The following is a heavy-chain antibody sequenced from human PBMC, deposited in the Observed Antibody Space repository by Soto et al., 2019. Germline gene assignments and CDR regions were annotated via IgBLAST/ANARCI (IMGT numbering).Heavy chain of an antibody. Sequence: GASVKVSCKASGYTFTSYDSKWVRQATGQGLEWMGWMNPNSGNTGYAQKFQGRVTMTRNTSISTAYMELSSLRSEDTAVYYCAIELVVVAATDAFDIWGQGTMVTVSS. CDR3: AIELVVVAATDAFDI. V-gene: IGHV1-8*01. CDR1: GYTFTSYD. D-gene: IGHD2-15*01. CDR2: MNPNSGNT. J-gene: IGHJ3*02.